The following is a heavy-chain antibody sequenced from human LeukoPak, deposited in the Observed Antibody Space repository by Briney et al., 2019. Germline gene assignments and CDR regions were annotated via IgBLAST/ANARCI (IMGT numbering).Heavy chain of an antibody. Sequence: PGGSLRLSCAAPGFTFSSYWMHWVRQAPGKGLVWVSRINSDGSSTSYADSVEGRFTISRDNAKNTLYLQMNSLRAEDTAVYYCARVRPGYSYGRYYYYYGMDVWGQGTTVTVSS. CDR3: ARVRPGYSYGRYYYYYGMDV. V-gene: IGHV3-74*01. CDR2: INSDGSST. J-gene: IGHJ6*02. CDR1: GFTFSSYW. D-gene: IGHD5-18*01.